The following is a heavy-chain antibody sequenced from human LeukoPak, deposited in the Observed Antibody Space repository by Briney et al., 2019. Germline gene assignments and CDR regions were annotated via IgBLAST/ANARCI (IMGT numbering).Heavy chain of an antibody. CDR2: ISNDGSNE. Sequence: GGSLRLSCAASGFTFSRYAMHWVRQAPGKGLEWVAVISNDGSNEHYADSVKGRFTISRDNSKNTLYLQMNSLRPEDTTMYYCARDRDYGGTFDYWGQGTLVTVSS. D-gene: IGHD4-23*01. V-gene: IGHV3-30-3*01. CDR1: GFTFSRYA. J-gene: IGHJ4*02. CDR3: ARDRDYGGTFDY.